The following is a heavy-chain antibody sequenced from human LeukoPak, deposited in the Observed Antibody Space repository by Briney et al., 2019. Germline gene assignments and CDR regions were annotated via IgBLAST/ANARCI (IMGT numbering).Heavy chain of an antibody. CDR2: IYYSGST. D-gene: IGHD1-26*01. Sequence: SETLSLTCTVSGGSISSNSYYWGWIRQPPGKGLKWIGSIYYSGSTYYNPSLKSRVTISVDTSKNQFSLKLRSVTAADTAVYYCARVGVGATMYYFDYWGQGTLVTVSS. V-gene: IGHV4-39*07. CDR3: ARVGVGATMYYFDY. CDR1: GGSISSNSYY. J-gene: IGHJ4*02.